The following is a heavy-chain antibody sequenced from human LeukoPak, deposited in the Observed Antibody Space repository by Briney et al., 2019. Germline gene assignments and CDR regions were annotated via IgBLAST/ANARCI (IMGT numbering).Heavy chain of an antibody. CDR1: GGSISSSSYY. CDR2: IYYSGST. CDR3: ARGVGCSGGSCYDYYYYMDV. V-gene: IGHV4-39*07. J-gene: IGHJ6*03. D-gene: IGHD2-15*01. Sequence: SETLSLTCTVSGGSISSSSYYWGWIRQPPGKGLEWIGSIYYSGSTYYNPSLKSRVTISVDTSKNQFSLKLSSVTAADTAVYYCARGVGCSGGSCYDYYYYMDVWGKGTTVTISS.